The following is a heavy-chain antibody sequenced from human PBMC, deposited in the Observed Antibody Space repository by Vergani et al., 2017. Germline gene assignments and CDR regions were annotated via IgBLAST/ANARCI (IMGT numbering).Heavy chain of an antibody. J-gene: IGHJ5*02. Sequence: QVQLVESGGGVVQPGGSLRLSCAASGFTFSSYGMHWVRQAPGKGLEWVAFIRYDGSNKYYADSVKGRFTISRDNSKNTLYMQMNSLRAEDMAVYYCAKDPGYSSSFPNWFDPWGQGTLVTVS. D-gene: IGHD6-13*01. V-gene: IGHV3-30*02. CDR1: GFTFSSYG. CDR3: AKDPGYSSSFPNWFDP. CDR2: IRYDGSNK.